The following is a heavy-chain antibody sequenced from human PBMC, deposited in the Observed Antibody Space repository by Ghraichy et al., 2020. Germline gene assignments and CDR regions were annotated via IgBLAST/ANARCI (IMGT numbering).Heavy chain of an antibody. J-gene: IGHJ3*02. CDR1: GYSFTSYW. V-gene: IGHV5-51*01. CDR3: ASTSGGSYKGDAFDI. CDR2: IYPGDSDT. D-gene: IGHD1-26*01. Sequence: GESLNISCKGSGYSFTSYWIGWVRQMPGKGLEWMGIIYPGDSDTRYSPSFQGQVTISADKSISTAYLQWSSLKASDTAMYYCASTSGGSYKGDAFDIWGQGTMVTVSS.